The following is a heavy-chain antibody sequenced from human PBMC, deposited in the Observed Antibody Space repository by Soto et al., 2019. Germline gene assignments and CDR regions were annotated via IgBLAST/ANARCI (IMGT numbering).Heavy chain of an antibody. D-gene: IGHD2-21*02. J-gene: IGHJ4*02. Sequence: SETLSLTCAVSGGSISNSNYYWGWIRQPPGKGLEWTGSIYYSGSTYYNPSLKSRVTISVDTSKNQFSLKLSSLTAADTAVFYCARSLAYCGGDCNTYFDYWGQGTLVTVSS. CDR2: IYYSGST. CDR3: ARSLAYCGGDCNTYFDY. CDR1: GGSISNSNYY. V-gene: IGHV4-39*01.